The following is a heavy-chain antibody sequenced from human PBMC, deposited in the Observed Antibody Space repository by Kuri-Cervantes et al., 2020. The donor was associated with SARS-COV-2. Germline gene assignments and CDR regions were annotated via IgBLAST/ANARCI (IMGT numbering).Heavy chain of an antibody. CDR1: GGSISSYY. CDR3: ARRYSSSTSCYGDY. CDR2: IYYSGST. D-gene: IGHD2-2*01. Sequence: SETLSLTCTVSGGSISSYYWSWIRQPPGKGLEWIGYIYYSGSTNYNPSLKSRVTISVDTSKNQFSLKLSSVTAADTAVYYCARRYSSSTSCYGDYWGQGTLVTVSS. J-gene: IGHJ4*02. V-gene: IGHV4-59*12.